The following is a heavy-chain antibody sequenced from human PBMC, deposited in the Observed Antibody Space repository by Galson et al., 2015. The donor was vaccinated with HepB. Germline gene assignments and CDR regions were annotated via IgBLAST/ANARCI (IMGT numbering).Heavy chain of an antibody. V-gene: IGHV4-30-2*01. CDR1: GDSISSGGYS. D-gene: IGHD1-26*01. CDR3: AALSGSYVAFDI. J-gene: IGHJ3*02. Sequence: LSLTCAVSGDSISSGGYSWSWIRQPPGKGLEWIGYIFHSGSTNYNPSLKSRVTMSVDRSRNQFSLKLSSVTAADTAVYYCAALSGSYVAFDIWGQGTMVTVSS. CDR2: IFHSGST.